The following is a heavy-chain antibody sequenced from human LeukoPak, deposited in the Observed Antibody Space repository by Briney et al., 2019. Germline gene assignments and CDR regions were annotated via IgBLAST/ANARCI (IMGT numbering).Heavy chain of an antibody. V-gene: IGHV4-59*01. CDR3: ARVGFGSGWYNWFDP. J-gene: IGHJ5*02. Sequence: SETLSLTCTVSGGSISSYYWSWIRHPPGKGREWIGYIYYSGSTNYHPSLQRRVTISVDTSKNQFALKLSSVTAADTAVYYCARVGFGSGWYNWFDPWGQGTLVTVSS. D-gene: IGHD6-19*01. CDR1: GGSISSYY. CDR2: IYYSGST.